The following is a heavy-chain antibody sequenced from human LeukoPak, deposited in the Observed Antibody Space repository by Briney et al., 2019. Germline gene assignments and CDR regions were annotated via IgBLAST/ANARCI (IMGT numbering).Heavy chain of an antibody. J-gene: IGHJ4*02. Sequence: GSLGLSCSASGFVFTIYTMYWVRQAPGKGPEYVSTISGSGNGFSICYADSVKGRFTISRDDSKSILYLQMNGLRSEDTAVYYCVKDFGRIRGTPDSWGQGTLVTVSS. D-gene: IGHD1-26*01. CDR1: GFVFTIYT. V-gene: IGHV3-64D*06. CDR2: ISGSGNGFSI. CDR3: VKDFGRIRGTPDS.